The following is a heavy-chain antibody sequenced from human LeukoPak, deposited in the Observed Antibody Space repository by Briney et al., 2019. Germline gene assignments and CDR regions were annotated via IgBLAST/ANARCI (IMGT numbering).Heavy chain of an antibody. J-gene: IGHJ3*02. V-gene: IGHV3-30-3*01. Sequence: PGGSLRLSCAASGFTFSSYAMHWVRQAPGKGLEWVAVISYDGSKKYYADSVKGRFTISRDNSKNTLYLQMNSLRAEDTAVYYCARARLRGLDAFDIWGQGTMVTVSS. CDR3: ARARLRGLDAFDI. CDR1: GFTFSSYA. CDR2: ISYDGSKK. D-gene: IGHD2-15*01.